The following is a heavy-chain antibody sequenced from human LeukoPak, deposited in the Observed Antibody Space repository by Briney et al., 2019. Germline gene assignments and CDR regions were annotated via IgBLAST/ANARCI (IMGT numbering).Heavy chain of an antibody. Sequence: SVKVSCKASGGTFSSYTISWVRQAPGQGLEWMGRIIPILGIANYAQKFQGRVTITADKSTSTAYMELSSLSSEDTAVYYCARGGAPPAAISVGDYWGQGTLVTVSS. D-gene: IGHD2-2*01. J-gene: IGHJ4*02. V-gene: IGHV1-69*02. CDR2: IIPILGIA. CDR1: GGTFSSYT. CDR3: ARGGAPPAAISVGDY.